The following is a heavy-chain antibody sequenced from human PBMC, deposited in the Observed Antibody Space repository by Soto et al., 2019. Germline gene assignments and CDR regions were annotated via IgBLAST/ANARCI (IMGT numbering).Heavy chain of an antibody. CDR2: ISAYNGNT. V-gene: IGHV1-18*01. CDR3: ARELPPIDY. Sequence: QVQLVQSGAEVKKPGASVKVSCKASGYTFTNYAIIWVRQAPGQGLEWMGWISAYNGNTNYAQKLQGRVTMTTDTSTSTAYIELRSVRSDDTAVYYCARELPPIDYWGQGTLVTVSS. J-gene: IGHJ4*02. D-gene: IGHD3-10*01. CDR1: GYTFTNYA.